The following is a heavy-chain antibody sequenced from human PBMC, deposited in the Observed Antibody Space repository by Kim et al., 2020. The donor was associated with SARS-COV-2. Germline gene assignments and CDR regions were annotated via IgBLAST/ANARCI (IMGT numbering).Heavy chain of an antibody. Sequence: GESLKISCKGSGYSFTSYWISWVRQMPGKGLEWMGRIDPSDSYTNYSPSFQGHVTISADKSISTAYLQWSSLKASDTAMYYCARHVPQDSSSWDWFDPWGQGTLVTVSS. CDR2: IDPSDSYT. CDR3: ARHVPQDSSSWDWFDP. J-gene: IGHJ5*02. V-gene: IGHV5-10-1*01. CDR1: GYSFTSYW. D-gene: IGHD6-13*01.